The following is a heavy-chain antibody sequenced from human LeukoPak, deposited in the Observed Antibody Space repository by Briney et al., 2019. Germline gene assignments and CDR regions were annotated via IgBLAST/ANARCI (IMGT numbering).Heavy chain of an antibody. J-gene: IGHJ4*02. CDR1: GYTFTSYG. V-gene: IGHV1-18*01. D-gene: IGHD5-18*01. CDR3: ARGSGYSYPD. Sequence: ASVKVSCKASGYTFTSYGISWVRQAPGQGLEWMGWISAYTGNTNYAQKLQDRVTMTTDTSTTTAYMELSSLRSEDTAVYYCARGSGYSYPDWGQGTLVTVSS. CDR2: ISAYTGNT.